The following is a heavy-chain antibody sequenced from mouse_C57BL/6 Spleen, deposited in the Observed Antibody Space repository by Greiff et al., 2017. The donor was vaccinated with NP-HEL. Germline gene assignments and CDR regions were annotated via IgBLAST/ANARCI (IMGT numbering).Heavy chain of an antibody. CDR2: IDPSDSYT. Sequence: QVQLQQPGAELVMPGASVKLSCEASGYTFTSYWMHWVKQRPGQGLEWIGEIDPSDSYTNYNQKFKGKSTLTVDKSSSTAYMQLSSLTSEDSAVYYCARSGDYSNYSWFAYWGQGTLVTVSA. V-gene: IGHV1-69*01. CDR3: ARSGDYSNYSWFAY. D-gene: IGHD2-5*01. J-gene: IGHJ3*01. CDR1: GYTFTSYW.